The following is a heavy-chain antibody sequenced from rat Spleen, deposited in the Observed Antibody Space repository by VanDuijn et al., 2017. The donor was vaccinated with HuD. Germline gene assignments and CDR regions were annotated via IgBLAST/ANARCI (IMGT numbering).Heavy chain of an antibody. CDR3: ARHGYNSYFDY. V-gene: IGHV5-25*01. J-gene: IGHJ2*01. D-gene: IGHD1-9*01. CDR1: GFTFSSYD. Sequence: EVQLVESGGGLVQPGRSLKLSCAASGFTFSSYDMAWVRQAPTKGLEWVASISPSGGATYYRDSVKGRFTVSRDNAKSSLYLQMDSLRSADTATYYCARHGYNSYFDYWGQGVMVTVSS. CDR2: ISPSGGAT.